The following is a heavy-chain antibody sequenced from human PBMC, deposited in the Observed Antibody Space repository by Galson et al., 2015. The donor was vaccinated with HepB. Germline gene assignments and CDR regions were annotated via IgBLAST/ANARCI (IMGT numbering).Heavy chain of an antibody. J-gene: IGHJ4*02. CDR1: GYTFTSYG. V-gene: IGHV1-18*01. CDR2: ISAYNGNT. D-gene: IGHD3-22*01. Sequence: SVKVSCKASGYTFTSYGISWVRQAPGQGLEWMGWISAYNGNTNYAQKLQGRVTMTTDTSTSTAYMELRSLRSDDTAVYYCARAVTMIVVVITTGGYFDYWGQGTLVTVSS. CDR3: ARAVTMIVVVITTGGYFDY.